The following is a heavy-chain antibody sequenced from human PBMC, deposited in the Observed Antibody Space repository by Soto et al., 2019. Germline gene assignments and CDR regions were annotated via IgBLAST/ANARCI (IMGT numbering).Heavy chain of an antibody. CDR3: AREGYRGYSYGRFDY. Sequence: QVQLVESGGGVVQPGRSLRLSCAASGFTFSSYGMHWVRQAPGKGVEWVAVIWYDGSNKYYADSVKGRFTISRDNSKNTLYLQMNSRRAEDMAVYYCAREGYRGYSYGRFDYWGQGTLVTVSS. CDR2: IWYDGSNK. J-gene: IGHJ4*02. V-gene: IGHV3-33*01. CDR1: GFTFSSYG. D-gene: IGHD5-18*01.